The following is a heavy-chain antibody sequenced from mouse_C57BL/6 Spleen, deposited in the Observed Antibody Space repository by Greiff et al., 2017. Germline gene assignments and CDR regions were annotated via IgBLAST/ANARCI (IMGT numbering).Heavy chain of an antibody. V-gene: IGHV1-64*01. CDR3: ARPFYDGYLYWYCDV. Sequence: QVQLQQPGAELVKPGASVKLSCKASGYTFTSYWMHWVKPRPGQGLEWIGMIHPNSGSTNYNEKFKSKATLTVDKSSSTAYMQLSSLTSEDSAFYYCARPFYDGYLYWYCDVWGTGTTVTVSS. CDR2: IHPNSGST. J-gene: IGHJ1*03. D-gene: IGHD2-3*01. CDR1: GYTFTSYW.